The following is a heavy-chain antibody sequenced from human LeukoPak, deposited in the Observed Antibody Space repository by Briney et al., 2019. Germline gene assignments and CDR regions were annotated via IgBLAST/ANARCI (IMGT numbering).Heavy chain of an antibody. CDR2: ISYDGSNK. CDR1: GFTFSSYG. D-gene: IGHD4-11*01. V-gene: IGHV3-30*18. J-gene: IGHJ3*02. CDR3: AKFPKGPYGNYVTDAFDI. Sequence: AGGSLRLSCAASGFTFSSYGMHWVRQAPGKGLEWVAVISYDGSNKYYADSVKGRFTISRDNSKNTLYLEMNSLRGEDTAVYYCAKFPKGPYGNYVTDAFDIWGQGTMVTVSS.